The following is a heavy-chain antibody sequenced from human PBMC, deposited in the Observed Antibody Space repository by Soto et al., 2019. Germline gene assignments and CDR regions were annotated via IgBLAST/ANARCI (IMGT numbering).Heavy chain of an antibody. D-gene: IGHD3-10*01. CDR3: AATSITMVRGGGVDY. Sequence: QMQLVQSGPEVKKPGTSVKVSCKASGFTFTSSAVQWVRQARGQRLEWIGWIVVGSGNTNYAQKFQERTTITRDMSTSTAYMELSSLRSEDTAVYYCAATSITMVRGGGVDYWGQGTLVTVSS. CDR2: IVVGSGNT. CDR1: GFTFTSSA. V-gene: IGHV1-58*01. J-gene: IGHJ4*02.